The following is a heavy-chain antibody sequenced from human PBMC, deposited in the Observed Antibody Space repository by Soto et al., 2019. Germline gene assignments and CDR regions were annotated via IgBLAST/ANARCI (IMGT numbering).Heavy chain of an antibody. CDR2: IIPIFGTA. CDR3: ARVEAGIAAPPLYYYGMDV. Sequence: GASVKVSCKASGGTFSSYAISWVRQAPGQGLEWMGGIIPIFGTANYAQKFQGRVTITADKSTSTTYMELSSLRSEDTAVYYCARVEAGIAAPPLYYYGMDVWGQGTTVTVSS. J-gene: IGHJ6*02. V-gene: IGHV1-69*06. CDR1: GGTFSSYA. D-gene: IGHD6-6*01.